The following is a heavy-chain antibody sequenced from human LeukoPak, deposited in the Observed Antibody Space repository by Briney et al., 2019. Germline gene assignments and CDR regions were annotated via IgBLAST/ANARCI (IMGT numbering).Heavy chain of an antibody. J-gene: IGHJ4*02. Sequence: GGSLRLSCAASGFTFSSYWMHWVRQAPGKGLVWVSRINSDGSSTTYADSVKGRFTISRDNAKNTLYLQMNSLRAEDMAVYYCARDMGYSGSWPGYFDYWGQGVLVTVSS. CDR1: GFTFSSYW. D-gene: IGHD1-26*01. CDR2: INSDGSST. CDR3: ARDMGYSGSWPGYFDY. V-gene: IGHV3-74*01.